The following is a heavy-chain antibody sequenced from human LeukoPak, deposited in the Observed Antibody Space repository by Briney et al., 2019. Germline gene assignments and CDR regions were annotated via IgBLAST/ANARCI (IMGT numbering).Heavy chain of an antibody. CDR3: ARGQWPDY. J-gene: IGHJ4*02. Sequence: GGSLRLSCAASGFIFSSHEMNWVRQAPGKGMEWVSSISSSSSYIAYSDSVKGRFTISRDNAKNSLYLQMNSLRAEDTAVFYCARGQWPDYWGQGTLLIVSS. D-gene: IGHD6-19*01. V-gene: IGHV3-21*01. CDR1: GFIFSSHE. CDR2: ISSSSSYI.